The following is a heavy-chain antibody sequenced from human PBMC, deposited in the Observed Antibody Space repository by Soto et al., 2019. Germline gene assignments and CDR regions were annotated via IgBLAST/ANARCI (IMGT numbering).Heavy chain of an antibody. CDR1: GFTFNNYA. V-gene: IGHV3-30*04. Sequence: GSLRLSCAASGFTFNNYAMHWVRQAPGKGLDWVAVITNDERQKYYADSVKGRFTISRDNSKNVLYLQMNSLRAEDTALYYCARELGAIFDVDCWGQGTLVTVSS. J-gene: IGHJ4*02. CDR2: ITNDERQK. D-gene: IGHD3-3*01. CDR3: ARELGAIFDVDC.